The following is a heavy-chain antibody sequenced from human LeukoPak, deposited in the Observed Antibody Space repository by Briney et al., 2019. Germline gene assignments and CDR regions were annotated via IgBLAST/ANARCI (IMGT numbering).Heavy chain of an antibody. Sequence: GGSLRLSCAAFGFTFSSYAMHWVRRAPGKALEWVATISSDGGNRYYSDSVKGRFTISRDNSKNTLYLQMNSLRPEDTAVFHCARGRAVTGSTVIDYWGQGTLVTVSS. V-gene: IGHV3-30-3*01. J-gene: IGHJ4*02. CDR2: ISSDGGNR. D-gene: IGHD6-19*01. CDR1: GFTFSSYA. CDR3: ARGRAVTGSTVIDY.